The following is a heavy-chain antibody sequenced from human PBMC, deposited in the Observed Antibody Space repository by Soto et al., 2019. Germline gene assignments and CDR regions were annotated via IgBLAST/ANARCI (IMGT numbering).Heavy chain of an antibody. Sequence: ASVKVSCKASGYTFTSYGISWVRQAPGQGLEWMGWISAYNGNTNYAQKLQGRVTMTTDTSTSTAYMELRSLRSDDTAVYYCARGSYDYIWGSYRLGIDYWGQGTLVTVSS. CDR2: ISAYNGNT. CDR3: ARGSYDYIWGSYRLGIDY. J-gene: IGHJ4*02. D-gene: IGHD3-16*02. CDR1: GYTFTSYG. V-gene: IGHV1-18*01.